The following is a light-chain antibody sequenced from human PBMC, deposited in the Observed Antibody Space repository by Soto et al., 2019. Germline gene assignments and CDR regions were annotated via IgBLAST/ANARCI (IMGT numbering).Light chain of an antibody. J-gene: IGLJ3*02. V-gene: IGLV2-8*01. Sequence: QSALTQPPSASGSPGQSVTISCTGSSSDVGGYNYVSWYQQHPGKAPKVMIYEVSKRPSGVPDRFSGSKSANMASLTVSGLQAEDEADYYCSSYAGNNSPWVFGGGTKLTVL. CDR1: SSDVGGYNY. CDR2: EVS. CDR3: SSYAGNNSPWV.